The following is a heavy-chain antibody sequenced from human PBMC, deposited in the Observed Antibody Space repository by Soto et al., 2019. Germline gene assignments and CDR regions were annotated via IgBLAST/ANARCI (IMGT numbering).Heavy chain of an antibody. D-gene: IGHD6-6*01. J-gene: IGHJ4*02. CDR2: IIPIFGTA. CDR3: ARWLKYSSSLDY. Sequence: SVKVSCKAYGGPFSSYAISLVRQAPGQGLEWMGGIIPIFGTANYAQKFQGRVTITADESTSTAYMELSSLRSEDTAVYYCARWLKYSSSLDYWGKGNLVTVSS. V-gene: IGHV1-69*13. CDR1: GGPFSSYA.